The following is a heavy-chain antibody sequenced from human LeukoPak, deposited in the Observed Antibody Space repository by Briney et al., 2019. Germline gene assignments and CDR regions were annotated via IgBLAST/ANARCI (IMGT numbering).Heavy chain of an antibody. V-gene: IGHV3-21*01. Sequence: GGSLRLSCAASGFTFSSYSMNWARQAPGKGLEWVSSISSSSSYIYYADSVKGRFTISRDNAKNSLYLQMNSLRAEDTAVYYCARVGGNYYDSSAFDYWGQGTLVTVSS. CDR3: ARVGGNYYDSSAFDY. J-gene: IGHJ4*02. CDR2: ISSSSSYI. CDR1: GFTFSSYS. D-gene: IGHD3-22*01.